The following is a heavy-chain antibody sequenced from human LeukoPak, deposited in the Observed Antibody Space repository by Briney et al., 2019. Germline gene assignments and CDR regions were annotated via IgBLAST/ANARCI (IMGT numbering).Heavy chain of an antibody. CDR3: ARDCGGDCLHYYNYYGMDI. CDR2: IYYSGST. D-gene: IGHD2-21*02. Sequence: SETLSLTCTVSGGSISSYYWSWIRQPPGKGLEWIGYIYYSGSTNYNPSLKSRVTISVDTSKNQFSLKLSSVTAADTAVYYCARDCGGDCLHYYNYYGMDIWGQGTTVTVSS. CDR1: GGSISSYY. V-gene: IGHV4-59*01. J-gene: IGHJ6*02.